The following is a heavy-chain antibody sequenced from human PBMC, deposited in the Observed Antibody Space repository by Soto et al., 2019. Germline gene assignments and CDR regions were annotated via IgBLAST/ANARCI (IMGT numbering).Heavy chain of an antibody. Sequence: PGGSLSLSCAASGFTFSTYSMNWVRQAPGKGLEWVSSISGSTSSYIYYTDSVMGRFTISRDNAKNSLYLQMNSLRAEDTAVYYCARDASPFGYCSGGSCHPSDFEWLWGQGTLVTVSS. CDR3: ARDASPFGYCSGGSCHPSDFEWL. CDR1: GFTFSTYS. J-gene: IGHJ4*02. CDR2: ISGSTSSYI. D-gene: IGHD2-15*01. V-gene: IGHV3-21*01.